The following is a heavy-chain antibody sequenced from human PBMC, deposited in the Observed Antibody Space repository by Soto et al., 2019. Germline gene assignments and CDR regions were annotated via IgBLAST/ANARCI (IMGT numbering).Heavy chain of an antibody. CDR2: LYSSENT. CDR1: GDSVSTNSYS. CDR3: ARLNGYCISTNCHGYYGMDV. V-gene: IGHV4-39*01. D-gene: IGHD2-2*03. Sequence: QLQLQESGPGLVKPSETLSLTCTVSGDSVSTNSYSWGWIRQSPGKGLEWIGTLYSSENTYYNPSLLRRVTISVDTSNNEFSLRLSSVTAADTAVYYCARLNGYCISTNCHGYYGMDVWGQGTTVTVSS. J-gene: IGHJ6*02.